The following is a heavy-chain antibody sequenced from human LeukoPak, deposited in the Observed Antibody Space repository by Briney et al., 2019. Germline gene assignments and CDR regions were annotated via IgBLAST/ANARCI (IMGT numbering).Heavy chain of an antibody. CDR1: GFTFSSYG. CDR3: ARGTNWNYFDH. Sequence: GGSLRLSCAASGFTFSSYGMHWVRQAPGKGLEWVAFIRYDGRNKYYADSVKGRFTISRDNSKNTLYLQMSSLRGEDTAVHYCARGTNWNYFDHWGQGTPVTVSS. J-gene: IGHJ4*02. V-gene: IGHV3-30*02. D-gene: IGHD1-20*01. CDR2: IRYDGRNK.